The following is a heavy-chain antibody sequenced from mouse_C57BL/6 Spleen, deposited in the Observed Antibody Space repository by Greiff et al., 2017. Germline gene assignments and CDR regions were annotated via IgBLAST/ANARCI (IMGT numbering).Heavy chain of an antibody. CDR1: GFSLTGYG. D-gene: IGHD2-3*01. J-gene: IGHJ2*01. Sequence: VQLQESGPGLVQPSQTLSITCTVSGFSLTGYGVHWVRQSPGKGLEWLGVIWRGGTRDYNATFMSRLSITKDNTKSQVLFKMNRLQADDTAIYYCAKTDGMGLLDDWSQGTTLTVSS. V-gene: IGHV2-5*01. CDR2: IWRGGTR. CDR3: AKTDGMGLLDD.